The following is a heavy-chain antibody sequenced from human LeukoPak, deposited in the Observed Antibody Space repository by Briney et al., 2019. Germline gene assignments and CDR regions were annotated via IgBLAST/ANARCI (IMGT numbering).Heavy chain of an antibody. D-gene: IGHD6-19*01. V-gene: IGHV1-18*01. J-gene: IGHJ4*02. CDR2: ISGYNGNT. CDR3: ARDLKRGYSSGRYSWGTGSSNDY. Sequence: ASVTVSFTASGYTFTSYGISWVRQAPGQGLEWMGWISGYNGNTNYVQKLQGRVTMTTDTSTSTAYMELRSLRSDDTAVYYCARDLKRGYSSGRYSWGTGSSNDYWGQGTLVTVSS. CDR1: GYTFTSYG.